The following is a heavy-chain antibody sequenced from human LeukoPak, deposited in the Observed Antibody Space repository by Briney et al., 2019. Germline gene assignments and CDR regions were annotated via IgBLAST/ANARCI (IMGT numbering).Heavy chain of an antibody. Sequence: GGSLRLSCAASGFTFDDYAMHWVRQAPGKGLEWVSGISWNSGSIGYADSVKGRFTISRDSAKNSLYLQMNSLRAEDTALYYCAKDISFGYYYYMDVWGKGTTVTVPS. CDR2: ISWNSGSI. CDR3: AKDISFGYYYYMDV. D-gene: IGHD3-16*01. CDR1: GFTFDDYA. V-gene: IGHV3-9*01. J-gene: IGHJ6*03.